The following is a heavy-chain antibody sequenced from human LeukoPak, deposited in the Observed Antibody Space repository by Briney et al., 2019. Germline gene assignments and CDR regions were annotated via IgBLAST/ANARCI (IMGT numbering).Heavy chain of an antibody. J-gene: IGHJ4*02. D-gene: IGHD1-26*01. CDR2: IIPMFGTA. CDR1: GGTFSSYA. Sequence: SVKVSCKASGGTFSSYAVSWVRQAPGQGLEWMGGIIPMFGTANYAQKFQGRVTITTEESTSTVYMELSSLGSEDTAMYYCARVFARGGEISGGYYYYWGQGTLVTVSS. V-gene: IGHV1-69*05. CDR3: ARVFARGGEISGGYYYY.